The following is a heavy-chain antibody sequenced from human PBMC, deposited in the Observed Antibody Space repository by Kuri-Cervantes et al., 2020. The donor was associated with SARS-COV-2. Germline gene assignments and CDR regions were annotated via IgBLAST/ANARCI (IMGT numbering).Heavy chain of an antibody. D-gene: IGHD2-15*01. CDR1: GFTFSNYA. CDR2: ITGTGRNT. V-gene: IGHV3-23*01. Sequence: GESLKISCAASGFTFSNYAMNWVRQAPGKGLEWVSGITGTGRNTYYADSVKGRFTISREESKNTLYLQMNSLRVEDTAVYYCAKDGFVGGLGSPGRAYFQHWGQGTLVTDSS. J-gene: IGHJ1*01. CDR3: AKDGFVGGLGSPGRAYFQH.